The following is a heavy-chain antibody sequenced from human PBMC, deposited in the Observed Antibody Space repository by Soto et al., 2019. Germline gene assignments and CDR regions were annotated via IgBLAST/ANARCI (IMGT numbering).Heavy chain of an antibody. J-gene: IGHJ6*02. CDR2: IWYDGSNK. CDR3: ARDPGSVYYYGMDV. CDR1: GFTFSSYG. D-gene: IGHD3-10*01. Sequence: QVQLVESGGGVVQPGRSLRLSCAASGFTFSSYGMHWVRQAPGKGLEWVAVIWYDGSNKYYADSVKGRFTISRDNSKNTLYLQMSSLRAEDTAVYYCARDPGSVYYYGMDVWGQGTTVTVSS. V-gene: IGHV3-33*01.